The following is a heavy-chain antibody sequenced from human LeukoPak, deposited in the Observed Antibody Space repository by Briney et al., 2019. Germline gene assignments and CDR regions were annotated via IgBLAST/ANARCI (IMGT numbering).Heavy chain of an antibody. Sequence: PGGSLRLSCAASGFTFSSYSMNWVRQAPGKGLAWVSSISRSSTYIHYGDSVKGRFNISRDNAKGSLYLQMDSLKAEDTAVYYCTRDDLDYSSSLYFDYWGQGTLVTASS. CDR3: TRDDLDYSSSLYFDY. CDR2: ISRSSTYI. CDR1: GFTFSSYS. J-gene: IGHJ4*02. V-gene: IGHV3-21*01. D-gene: IGHD4-11*01.